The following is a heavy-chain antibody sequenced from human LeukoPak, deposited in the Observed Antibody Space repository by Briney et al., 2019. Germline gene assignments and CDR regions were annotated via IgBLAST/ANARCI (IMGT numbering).Heavy chain of an antibody. CDR3: AGSPETNLRAFDI. CDR1: VCIVSILA. J-gene: IGHJ3*02. V-gene: IGHV3-64*01. CDR2: SSSKGGST. Sequence: GRSLRISWAASVCIVSILAMQCIRHSARWGLRYVSASSSKGGSTCYRNSVRGRFTISRDNSKNTLYLQMGSLRAEDTAVYYCAGSPETNLRAFDIWGQGTMVTVSS. D-gene: IGHD1-26*01.